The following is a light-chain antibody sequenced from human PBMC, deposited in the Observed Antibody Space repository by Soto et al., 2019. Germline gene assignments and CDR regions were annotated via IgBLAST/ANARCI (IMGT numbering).Light chain of an antibody. V-gene: IGLV2-14*01. CDR3: RSYTSSSTLV. J-gene: IGLJ2*01. Sequence: QSALTQPASVSGSPGQSITISCTGTSSDVGGYNYVSWYQQHPGKAPKLIIYDVSNRPSGVSNRFSGSKSCNTASLTISGLQAEDEADYYCRSYTSSSTLVFGGGTQLTVL. CDR2: DVS. CDR1: SSDVGGYNY.